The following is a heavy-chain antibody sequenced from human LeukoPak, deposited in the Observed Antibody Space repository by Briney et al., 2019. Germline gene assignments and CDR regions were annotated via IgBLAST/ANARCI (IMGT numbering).Heavy chain of an antibody. J-gene: IGHJ4*02. D-gene: IGHD2-15*01. V-gene: IGHV4-59*08. CDR3: ARHYAVAATAPFHG. CDR1: GSSISSYY. Sequence: SETLPLTCTVSGSSISSYYWSWIRQPPGKGLEWIGYIYYSGSTNYNPSLKSRVTISVDTSKNQFSLKLSSVTAADTAVYYCARHYAVAATAPFHGWGQGTLVTVSS. CDR2: IYYSGST.